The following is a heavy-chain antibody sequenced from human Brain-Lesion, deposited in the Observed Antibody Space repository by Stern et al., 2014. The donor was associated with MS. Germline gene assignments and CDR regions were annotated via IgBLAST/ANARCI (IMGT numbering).Heavy chain of an antibody. CDR2: INPNTGGT. J-gene: IGHJ6*02. CDR3: ARDQRGITIFGVVTDYYYLGMDV. V-gene: IGHV1-2*02. Sequence: QDQLVQSGAEVKKPGASVKVSCKTSGYIFTGYYIHWVRQAPGQGLEWMAWINPNTGGTKYAQKFQGRVTMSMDTSISTAYVELSSLTSDDTAVYYCARDQRGITIFGVVTDYYYLGMDVWGQGTTVTVSS. CDR1: GYIFTGYY. D-gene: IGHD3-3*01.